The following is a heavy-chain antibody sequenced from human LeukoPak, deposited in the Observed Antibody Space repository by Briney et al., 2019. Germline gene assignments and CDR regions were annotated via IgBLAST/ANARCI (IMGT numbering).Heavy chain of an antibody. CDR2: IYTSGST. CDR3: ARARYYGSGSYYDGNWFDP. D-gene: IGHD3-10*01. J-gene: IGHJ5*02. Sequence: SETLSLTCTVSGGSISSGSYYWSWIRQPAGKGLEWIGRIYTSGSTNYNPSLKSRVTISVDKSKNQFSLKLSSVTAADTAVYYCARARYYGSGSYYDGNWFDPWGQGTLVTVSS. V-gene: IGHV4-61*02. CDR1: GGSISSGSYY.